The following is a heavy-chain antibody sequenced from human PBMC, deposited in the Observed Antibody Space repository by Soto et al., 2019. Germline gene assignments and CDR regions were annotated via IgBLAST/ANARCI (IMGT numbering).Heavy chain of an antibody. CDR3: ARLVSLLQPIDS. V-gene: IGHV5-51*01. CDR2: IYPSDSDT. D-gene: IGHD4-4*01. Sequence: GESLKISCKGSGYNFAGYWIAWVRQMPGKGLELMGIIYPSDSDTRYRPSFQGQVTISADKSISSAYLQWSSLRASDTAMYYCARLVSLLQPIDSWGQGTPVTVSS. CDR1: GYNFAGYW. J-gene: IGHJ5*01.